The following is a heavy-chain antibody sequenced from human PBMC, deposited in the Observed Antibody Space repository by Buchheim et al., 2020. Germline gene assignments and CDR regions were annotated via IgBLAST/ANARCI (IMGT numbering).Heavy chain of an antibody. D-gene: IGHD2-2*01. V-gene: IGHV3-30*15. J-gene: IGHJ4*02. CDR1: GFTFSNFA. CDR2: ISFDETNK. Sequence: QVNLVESGGGVVQSGRSLRLSCAASGFTFSNFAMHWVRQAPGKGLEWVAVISFDETNKYYADSVKGRFTISRDNSKNTMYLQMSGLRIDDTAVYYCARDPTLPTPVNDSWGQGTL. CDR3: ARDPTLPTPVNDS.